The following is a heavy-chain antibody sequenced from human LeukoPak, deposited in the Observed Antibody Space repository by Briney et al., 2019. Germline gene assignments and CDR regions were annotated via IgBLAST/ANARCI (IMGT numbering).Heavy chain of an antibody. CDR1: GFTFTTYW. D-gene: IGHD3-16*01. V-gene: IGHV3-7*01. CDR2: IKEDGSEK. J-gene: IGHJ3*02. CDR3: ARVMEDWGWAGAFDI. Sequence: GGPLRLSCAASGFTFTTYWMSWVRQAPGKGLESVANIKEDGSEKYYVDSVKGRFTISRDNAKNSLCLQMNSLRAEDTAVYYCARVMEDWGWAGAFDIWGQGTMVTVSS.